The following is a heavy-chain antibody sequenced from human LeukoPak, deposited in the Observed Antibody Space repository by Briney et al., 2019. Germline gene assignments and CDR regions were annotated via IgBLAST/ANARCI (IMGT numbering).Heavy chain of an antibody. J-gene: IGHJ4*02. CDR2: ISSSFTT. Sequence: PGKSLRLSCAASGFIFSSYAMHWVRQAPGKGLEWVSYISSSFTTNYADSVKGRFTISRDNAKNSLYLQMNSLRAEDTAVYYCARLYSYDSLDYWGQGTLVTVSS. V-gene: IGHV3-48*03. D-gene: IGHD3-16*02. CDR3: ARLYSYDSLDY. CDR1: GFIFSSYA.